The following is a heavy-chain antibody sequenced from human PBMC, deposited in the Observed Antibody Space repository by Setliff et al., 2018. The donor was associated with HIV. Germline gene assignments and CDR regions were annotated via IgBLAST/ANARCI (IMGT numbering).Heavy chain of an antibody. CDR2: IYYNGHT. D-gene: IGHD3-22*01. V-gene: IGHV4-39*07. CDR3: ARLRITMIMMLNYFDY. CDR1: GGSIISSNSY. Sequence: SETLSLTCTVSGGSIISSNSYWGWIRQSPGKGLEWIGSIYYNGHTSYNPSLKSRVTMSVDTSKNQFSLRLTSVTAADTAVYFCARLRITMIMMLNYFDYWGQGTLVTVSS. J-gene: IGHJ4*02.